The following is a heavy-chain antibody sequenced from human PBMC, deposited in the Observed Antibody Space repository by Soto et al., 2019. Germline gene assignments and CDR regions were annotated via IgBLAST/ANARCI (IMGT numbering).Heavy chain of an antibody. J-gene: IGHJ6*02. CDR1: GGSFSGYY. Sequence: QVQLQQRGAGLLKPSETLSLTCAVYGGSFSGYYWSGIRQPPGKGLEWIGEIKHSGSTNHKPALKRRVTMSVDTSKNQFSLELSSVTAADTAVYYCARKGYQRRHDLSYYYYYGMDVWGQGTTVTVSS. CDR2: IKHSGST. D-gene: IGHD2-2*01. V-gene: IGHV4-34*01. CDR3: ARKGYQRRHDLSYYYYYGMDV.